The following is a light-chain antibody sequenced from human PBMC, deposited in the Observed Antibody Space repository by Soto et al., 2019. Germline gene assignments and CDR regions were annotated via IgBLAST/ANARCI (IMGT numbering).Light chain of an antibody. CDR2: DES. V-gene: IGKV3D-15*01. Sequence: EIVMTQSPATLSVSPGERATLSCRASQSISSNLAWYQQKPGQAPRLLIYDESTRATGIPARFSGSGSGTEFTLTISSLQSEDFAVYYCRQYNNWPPWTFGHGTKVEIK. CDR3: RQYNNWPPWT. J-gene: IGKJ1*01. CDR1: QSISSN.